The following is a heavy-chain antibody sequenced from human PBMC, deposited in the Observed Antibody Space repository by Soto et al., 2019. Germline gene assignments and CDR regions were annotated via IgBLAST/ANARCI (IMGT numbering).Heavy chain of an antibody. CDR1: GGSFIDYS. CDR3: ASVSDY. V-gene: IGHV4-34*01. CDR2: INHSGSA. Sequence: QVLLQQWGAGRLKPSETLSLTCAVYGGSFIDYSWCWIRQSPGTGLEWIGEINHSGSAHYNPSLKRRVTISVDTSKNQFSLKLYSVTAAEAAVYYCASVSDYWSQGTLVTVSS. J-gene: IGHJ4*02.